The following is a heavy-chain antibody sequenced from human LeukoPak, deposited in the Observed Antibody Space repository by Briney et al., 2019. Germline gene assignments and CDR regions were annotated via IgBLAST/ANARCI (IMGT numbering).Heavy chain of an antibody. J-gene: IGHJ4*02. CDR2: ISSSSSTI. CDR1: GFTFSGYY. D-gene: IGHD5-18*01. CDR3: ARDHYSYGYCWDY. Sequence: GGSLRLSCAASGFTFSGYYMSWIRQAPGKGLEWVSYISSSSSTIYYADSVKGRFTISRDNAKNSLYLQMNSLRAEDTAVYYCARDHYSYGYCWDYWGQGTLVTVSS. V-gene: IGHV3-11*04.